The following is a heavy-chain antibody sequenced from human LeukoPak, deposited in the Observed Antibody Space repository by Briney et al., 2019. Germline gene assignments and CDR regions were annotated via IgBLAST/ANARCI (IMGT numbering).Heavy chain of an antibody. CDR3: ARDYFYCGGDCFVDY. J-gene: IGHJ4*02. V-gene: IGHV3-21*01. CDR2: ISGSGRSI. D-gene: IGHD2-21*02. Sequence: GSLKLSCAASGFPFSDYGVNWVRQAPGKGLEWVSSISGSGRSIFYADSVRGRFTFSRDNAKNSLYLQMNSLRAEDTAVYYCARDYFYCGGDCFVDYWGQGTLVTVSS. CDR1: GFPFSDYG.